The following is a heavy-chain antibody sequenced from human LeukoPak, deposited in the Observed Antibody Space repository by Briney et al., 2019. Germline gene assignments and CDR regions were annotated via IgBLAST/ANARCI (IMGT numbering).Heavy chain of an antibody. D-gene: IGHD5-12*01. CDR2: IYSDGST. CDR3: ARAMRGYSYILEH. V-gene: IGHV3-53*01. Sequence: GGPLRLSCAASGFTVSSIYMNWVRQAPGKGLEWVSVIYSDGSTYYAESVKGRFTVSRDDSKNTLYLQMNSLRAEDTAVYYCARAMRGYSYILEHWGQGTLVTVSS. J-gene: IGHJ4*02. CDR1: GFTVSSIY.